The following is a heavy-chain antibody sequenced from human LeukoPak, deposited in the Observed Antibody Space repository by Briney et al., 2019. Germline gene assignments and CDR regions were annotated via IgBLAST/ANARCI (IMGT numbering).Heavy chain of an antibody. J-gene: IGHJ4*02. CDR3: ARTTKEFDILTGYYFDY. Sequence: GGSLRLSCAASGFTFSSYWMSWVRQAPGKGLEWVANIKQDGSEKYYVDSVKGRLTISRDNAKNSLYLQMNSLRAEDTAVYYCARTTKEFDILTGYYFDYWGQGTLVTVSS. V-gene: IGHV3-7*01. CDR1: GFTFSSYW. CDR2: IKQDGSEK. D-gene: IGHD3-9*01.